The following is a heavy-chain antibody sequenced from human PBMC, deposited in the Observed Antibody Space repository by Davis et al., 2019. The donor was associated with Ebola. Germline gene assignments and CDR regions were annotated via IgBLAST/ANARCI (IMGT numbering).Heavy chain of an antibody. D-gene: IGHD3-10*01. CDR3: ARHNTYYYGSGSYVAY. CDR1: GYTFTSYG. J-gene: IGHJ4*02. Sequence: AASVKVSCKASGYTFTSYGISWVRQAPGQGLEWMGWISAYNGNTNYAQKLQGRVTMTTDTSTSTAYMELRSLRSDDTAVYYCARHNTYYYGSGSYVAYWGQGTLVTVSS. V-gene: IGHV1-18*01. CDR2: ISAYNGNT.